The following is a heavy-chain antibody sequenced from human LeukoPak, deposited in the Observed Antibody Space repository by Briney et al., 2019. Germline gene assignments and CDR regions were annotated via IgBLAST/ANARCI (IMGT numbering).Heavy chain of an antibody. CDR1: GYTFTNYH. D-gene: IGHD6-13*01. V-gene: IGHV1-46*01. J-gene: IGHJ4*02. CDR2: INPSGGST. CDR3: AKRSTPGYSNKWCLDF. Sequence: ASVTVSCEASGYTFTNYHMHWVRQAPGQGLEWMGMINPSGGSTSYTQKFQGRVTMTRDTSTSTVYMELSSLRSEDTAVYYCAKRSTPGYSNKWCLDFWGQGTLVTVSS.